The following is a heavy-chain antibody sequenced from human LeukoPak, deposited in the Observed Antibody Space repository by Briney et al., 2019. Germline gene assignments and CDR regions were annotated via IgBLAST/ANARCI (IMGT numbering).Heavy chain of an antibody. J-gene: IGHJ6*03. CDR2: ISSSSSTI. Sequence: GGSLRLSCAASGFTFSSYSMNWVRQAPGKGLEWVSYISSSSSTIYYADSVKGRFTISRDNAKNSLYLQMNSLRAEDTAVYYCARELLYPYTYYYYYYYMDVWGQGTTVTVSS. CDR1: GFTFSSYS. D-gene: IGHD2-2*02. V-gene: IGHV3-48*01. CDR3: ARELLYPYTYYYYYYYMDV.